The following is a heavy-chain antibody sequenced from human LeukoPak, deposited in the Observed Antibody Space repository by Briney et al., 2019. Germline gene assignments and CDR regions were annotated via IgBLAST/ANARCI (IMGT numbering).Heavy chain of an antibody. CDR3: AGSSGWYVDY. D-gene: IGHD6-19*01. Sequence: SETLSLTCTVSGGSISSGDYYWSWIRQPPGKGLEWIGYIYYSGSTYYNPSLKSRVTISVDTSKNQFSLKLSSVTAADTAVYYSAGSSGWYVDYWGQGTLVTVSS. J-gene: IGHJ4*02. V-gene: IGHV4-30-4*08. CDR2: IYYSGST. CDR1: GGSISSGDYY.